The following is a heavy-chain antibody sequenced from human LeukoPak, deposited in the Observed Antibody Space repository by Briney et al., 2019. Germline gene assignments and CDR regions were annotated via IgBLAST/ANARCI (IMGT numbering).Heavy chain of an antibody. V-gene: IGHV4-4*07. CDR3: AREGSATARPFVSNDY. CDR2: IHTSGNS. Sequence: SETLSLTCTVSGDSMNINSWSWIRQPPGKGLEWIGRIHTSGNSDYNPSLKSRVTMSVDTSKNQFSLKVRSVTAADTAVYYCAREGSATARPFVSNDYWGQGTLVTVSS. CDR1: GDSMNINS. J-gene: IGHJ4*02. D-gene: IGHD6-6*01.